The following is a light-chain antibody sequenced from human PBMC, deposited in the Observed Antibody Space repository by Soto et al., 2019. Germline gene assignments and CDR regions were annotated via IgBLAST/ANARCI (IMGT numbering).Light chain of an antibody. CDR2: HVT. Sequence: QSVLTQPASVSGSPGQSITISCTGTSSDVGGYSYVSWYQQHPGDAPKLMIYHVTNRPSGVSDRFSGSKSGNTASLTISGLQAEDEADYYCSSYTSSTVYIFGTGTNVTVL. CDR3: SSYTSSTVYI. CDR1: SSDVGGYSY. J-gene: IGLJ1*01. V-gene: IGLV2-14*03.